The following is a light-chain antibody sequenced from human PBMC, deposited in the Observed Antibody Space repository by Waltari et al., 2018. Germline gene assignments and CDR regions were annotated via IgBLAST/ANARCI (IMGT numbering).Light chain of an antibody. J-gene: IGLJ2*01. V-gene: IGLV1-40*01. CDR1: SSHIASGDD. CDR2: GNS. Sequence: QSVPTQQPPVSGAPGQRVTIPRPGTSSHIASGDDVNWYQQLPGTAPKLLIYGNSNRPSGVPDRFSGSKSGTSASLAITGLQAEDEADYYCQSYDSSLSGHVVFGGGTKLTVL. CDR3: QSYDSSLSGHVV.